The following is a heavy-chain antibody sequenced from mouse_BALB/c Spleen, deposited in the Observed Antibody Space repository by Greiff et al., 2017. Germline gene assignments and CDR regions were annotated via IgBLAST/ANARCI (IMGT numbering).Heavy chain of an antibody. CDR3: ARRNWVYFDV. D-gene: IGHD4-1*01. J-gene: IGHJ1*01. CDR1: GFNIKDTY. CDR2: IDPANGNT. Sequence: EVQLQQSGAELVKPGASVKLSCTASGFNIKDTYMHWVKQRPEQGLEWIGRIDPANGNTKYDLKFQGKATITADTSSNTAYLQLSSLTSEDTAVYYCARRNWVYFDVWGAGTTVTVSS. V-gene: IGHV14-3*02.